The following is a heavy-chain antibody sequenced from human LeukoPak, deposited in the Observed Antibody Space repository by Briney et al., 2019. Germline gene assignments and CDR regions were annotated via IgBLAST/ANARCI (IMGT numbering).Heavy chain of an antibody. CDR2: INAGNGNT. CDR1: GYTFTSYA. D-gene: IGHD5-24*01. V-gene: IGHV1-3*01. CDR3: ARDLEGDGYNFPIYSGMDV. J-gene: IGHJ6*02. Sequence: ASVKVSCKASGYTFTSYAMHWVRQAPGQRLEWMGWINAGNGNTKYSQKFQGRVTITRDTSASTAYMELRSLRSDDTAVYYCARDLEGDGYNFPIYSGMDVWGQGTTVTVSS.